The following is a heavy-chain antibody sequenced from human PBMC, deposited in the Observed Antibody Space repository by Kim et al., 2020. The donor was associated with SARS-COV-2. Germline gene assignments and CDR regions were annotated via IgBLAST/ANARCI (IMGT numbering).Heavy chain of an antibody. Sequence: ASVKVSCKASGYTFTSYAMNWVRQAPGQGLEWMGWINTNTGNPTYAQGFTGRFVFSLDTSVSTAYLQISSLKAEDTAVYYCAREPQNYYGSGSYAFDIWGQGTMVTVSS. CDR1: GYTFTSYA. CDR3: AREPQNYYGSGSYAFDI. CDR2: INTNTGNP. V-gene: IGHV7-4-1*02. D-gene: IGHD3-10*01. J-gene: IGHJ3*02.